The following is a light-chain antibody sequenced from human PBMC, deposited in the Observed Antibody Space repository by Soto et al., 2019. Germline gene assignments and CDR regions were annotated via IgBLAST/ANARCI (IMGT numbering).Light chain of an antibody. V-gene: IGLV1-47*01. CDR2: RNN. Sequence: QSVRTQPPSASGTPRQRVTISCSGSSSNIGSNYVYWYQQLPGTAPKLLIYRNNQRPSGVPDGFSGSKSGTSASLAISGLRSEDEADYYCAAWDDSLSGYVFGTGTKVTVL. J-gene: IGLJ1*01. CDR1: SSNIGSNY. CDR3: AAWDDSLSGYV.